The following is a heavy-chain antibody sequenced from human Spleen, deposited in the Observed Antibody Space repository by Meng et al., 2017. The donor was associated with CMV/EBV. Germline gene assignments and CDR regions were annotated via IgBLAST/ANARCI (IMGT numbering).Heavy chain of an antibody. V-gene: IGHV4-39*07. CDR2: VSHSGNT. CDR3: ARDLLSGTTFGVVIIGFYAMDV. CDR1: GDSVSSSVYY. Sequence: SETLSLTCSVSGDSVSSSVYYWDWVRQSPGKGLEWIGSVSHSGNTYYNPSLKSRVRISVDTSKNQFSLRLNSVTAADTAVYYCARDLLSGTTFGVVIIGFYAMDVWGQGTTVTVSS. D-gene: IGHD3-3*01. J-gene: IGHJ6*02.